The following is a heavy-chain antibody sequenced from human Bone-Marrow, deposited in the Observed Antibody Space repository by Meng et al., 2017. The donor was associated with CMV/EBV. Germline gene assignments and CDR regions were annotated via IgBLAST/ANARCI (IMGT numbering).Heavy chain of an antibody. D-gene: IGHD2-2*02. CDR2: ISGSGGST. CDR1: GFTFSSYA. Sequence: GGSLRLSCAASGFTFSSYAMSWVRQAPGKGLEWVSAISGSGGSTYYADSVKGRFTISRDNSKNTLYLQMNSLRAEDTAVYYCAKDKGVPKYQLLYMEGFDYWGQGTLVTVPS. J-gene: IGHJ4*02. V-gene: IGHV3-23*01. CDR3: AKDKGVPKYQLLYMEGFDY.